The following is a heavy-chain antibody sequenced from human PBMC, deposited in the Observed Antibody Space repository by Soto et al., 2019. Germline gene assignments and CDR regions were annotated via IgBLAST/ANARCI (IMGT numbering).Heavy chain of an antibody. CDR1: GGSIRSYY. Sequence: QVQLQESGPGLVKPSETLSLTCTVSGGSIRSYYWSWIRQPAGKPLEWIGRIYTSGSPNYNPSLKCRVTMSVDTSKNQFSLNLSSVTAADAAVYYCAREGASGFGMDVWGQGTTVTVSS. D-gene: IGHD1-26*01. V-gene: IGHV4-4*07. CDR3: AREGASGFGMDV. J-gene: IGHJ6*02. CDR2: IYTSGSP.